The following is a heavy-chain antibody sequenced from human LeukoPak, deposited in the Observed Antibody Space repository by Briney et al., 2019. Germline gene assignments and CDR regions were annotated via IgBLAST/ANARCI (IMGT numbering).Heavy chain of an antibody. Sequence: RGSLRLSCAASGFTFSTYEMNWVRQAPGKGLEWVSYITDSGSTIYYADSVKDRFTISRDNAKNSLFLQMNSLRAEDTAVYYCAGGGFGEAYYYYYYMDVWGKGTTVTVSS. CDR2: ITDSGSTI. CDR3: AGGGFGEAYYYYYYMDV. CDR1: GFTFSTYE. D-gene: IGHD3-10*01. J-gene: IGHJ6*03. V-gene: IGHV3-48*03.